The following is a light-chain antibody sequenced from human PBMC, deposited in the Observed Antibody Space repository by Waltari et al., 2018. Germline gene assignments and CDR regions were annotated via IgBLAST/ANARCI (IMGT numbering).Light chain of an antibody. J-gene: IGLJ1*01. CDR3: QVWDANNDPGV. CDR1: NIGTKS. V-gene: IGLV3-21*04. Sequence: SYVLTQPPSVSVAPGETARLTCGGNNIGTKSVHWYQQKPGQAPGLVISYDSARRSGIPGRLSGSNSGNTATLTISRVEAGDEAEYFCQVWDANNDPGVFGTGTEVTVL. CDR2: YDS.